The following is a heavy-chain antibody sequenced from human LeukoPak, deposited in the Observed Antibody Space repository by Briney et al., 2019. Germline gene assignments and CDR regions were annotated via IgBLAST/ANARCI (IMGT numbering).Heavy chain of an antibody. Sequence: GGSLRLSCAASGFTFSAYSMNWVRQAPGKGLEWISYIGISSGNTKYADSVKGRFTISGDKAKNSLYLQMNSLRVEDTAVYYCARDYEYAFDNWGQGTLVTVSS. CDR2: IGISSGNT. CDR3: ARDYEYAFDN. CDR1: GFTFSAYS. V-gene: IGHV3-48*01. D-gene: IGHD5-12*01. J-gene: IGHJ4*02.